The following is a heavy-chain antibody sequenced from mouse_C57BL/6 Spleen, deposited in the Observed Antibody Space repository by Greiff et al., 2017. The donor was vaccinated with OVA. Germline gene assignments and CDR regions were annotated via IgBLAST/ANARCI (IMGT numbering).Heavy chain of an antibody. CDR3: ARHPTLNLYYFDY. CDR2: ISSGGSYT. Sequence: EVQLVESGGDSVKPGGSLKLSCAASGFTFSSYGMSWVRQTPDKRLEWVATISSGGSYTYYPDSVKGRFTISRDNAKNTLYLQMSSLKSEDTAMYYCARHPTLNLYYFDYWGQGTTLTVSS. D-gene: IGHD1-3*01. V-gene: IGHV5-6*01. CDR1: GFTFSSYG. J-gene: IGHJ2*01.